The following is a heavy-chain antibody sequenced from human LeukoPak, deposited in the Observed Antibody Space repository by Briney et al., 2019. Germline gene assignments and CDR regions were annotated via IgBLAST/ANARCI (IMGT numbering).Heavy chain of an antibody. V-gene: IGHV1-8*01. Sequence: GASVKVSCKASGYTFTSYDINWVRQATGQGXXWMGWMNPNSGNTGYAQKFQGRVTMTRNTSISTAYMELSSLRSEDTAVYYCARAVYDFWSGYYPTFDYWGQGTLVTVSS. CDR2: MNPNSGNT. J-gene: IGHJ4*02. D-gene: IGHD3-3*01. CDR1: GYTFTSYD. CDR3: ARAVYDFWSGYYPTFDY.